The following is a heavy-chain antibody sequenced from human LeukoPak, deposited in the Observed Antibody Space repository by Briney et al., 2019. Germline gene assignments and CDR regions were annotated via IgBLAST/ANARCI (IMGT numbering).Heavy chain of an antibody. D-gene: IGHD4-17*01. J-gene: IGHJ4*02. V-gene: IGHV3-20*04. Sequence: PGGSLRLSCAASGFTFEDYGMTWVRQAPGKRLEWVSGINWNGGSTGYADSVKGRFTISRDNAKNSLYLQMNSLRAEDTAFYYCARVASRTYGDYFDYWGQGTLVTVSS. CDR1: GFTFEDYG. CDR3: ARVASRTYGDYFDY. CDR2: INWNGGST.